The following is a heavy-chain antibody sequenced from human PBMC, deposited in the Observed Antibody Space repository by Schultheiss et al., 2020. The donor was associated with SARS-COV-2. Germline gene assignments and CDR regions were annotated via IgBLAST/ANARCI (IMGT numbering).Heavy chain of an antibody. D-gene: IGHD2-2*01. V-gene: IGHV4-34*01. CDR2: INHSGST. CDR3: ARVMGKDIVGVPAASGDMDV. CDR1: GGSFSGYY. J-gene: IGHJ6*03. Sequence: SETLSLTCAVYGGSFSGYYWGWIRQPPGKGLEWIGEINHSGSTNYNPSLKSRVTISVDPSKNQFSLKLSSVTAADTAVYYCARVMGKDIVGVPAASGDMDVWGKGTTVTVSS.